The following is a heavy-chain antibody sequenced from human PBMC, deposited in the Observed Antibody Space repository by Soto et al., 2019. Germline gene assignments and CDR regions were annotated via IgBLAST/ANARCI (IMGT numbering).Heavy chain of an antibody. D-gene: IGHD5-18*01. CDR3: ARGPYSYSSGGFDP. CDR2: IFYTGGA. CDR1: GGSVSSGTHY. V-gene: IGHV4-61*03. Sequence: QVQLQESGPGLVKPSETLSLTCTVSGGSVSSGTHYWSWIRPPPGKGLEWIGYIFYTGGAKYNPPLYCCVTISLDTSETLISLQVRSMAAAHPAMYLCARGPYSYSSGGFDPWGQGTLFNVSA. J-gene: IGHJ5*02.